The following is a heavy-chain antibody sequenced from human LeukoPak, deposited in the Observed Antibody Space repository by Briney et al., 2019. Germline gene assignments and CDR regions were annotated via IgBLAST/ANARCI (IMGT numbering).Heavy chain of an antibody. J-gene: IGHJ6*04. CDR3: AELGITMIGGV. D-gene: IGHD3-10*02. CDR2: ISSSSSTI. CDR1: GFTFSSYE. Sequence: GGSLRLSCAASGFTFSSYEMNWVRQAPGKGLEWVSYISSSSSTIYYADSVKGRFTISRDNAKNSLYLQVNSLRAEDTAVYYCAELGITMIGGVWGKGTTVTISS. V-gene: IGHV3-48*03.